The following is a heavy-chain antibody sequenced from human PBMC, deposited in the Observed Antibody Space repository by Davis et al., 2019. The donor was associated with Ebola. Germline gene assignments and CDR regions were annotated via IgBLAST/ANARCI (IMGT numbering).Heavy chain of an antibody. CDR1: GFTFSSYW. V-gene: IGHV3-66*01. CDR3: ARGGYD. J-gene: IGHJ4*02. CDR2: IYSGGST. D-gene: IGHD5-12*01. Sequence: GGSLRLSCAASGFTFSSYWMSWVRQAPGKGLEWVSVIYSGGSTYYADSVKGRFTISRDNAKNSLYLQMNSLRAEDTAVYYCARGGYDWGQGTLVTVSS.